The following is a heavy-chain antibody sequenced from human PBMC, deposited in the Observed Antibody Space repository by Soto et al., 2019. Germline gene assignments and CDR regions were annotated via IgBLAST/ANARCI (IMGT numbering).Heavy chain of an antibody. CDR3: ARVNSGEPIHS. D-gene: IGHD4-17*01. CDR1: GYTFTNYG. CDR2: FNPKNGNT. V-gene: IGHV1-18*01. J-gene: IGHJ5*01. Sequence: APVKVSCKASGYTFTNYGINWLRQARGQGIEWMGWFNPKNGNTNYAQTFEGRVTLTTDTSTSTAFMELSNLRSDDTAFYYCARVNSGEPIHSRGQATLVTVSS.